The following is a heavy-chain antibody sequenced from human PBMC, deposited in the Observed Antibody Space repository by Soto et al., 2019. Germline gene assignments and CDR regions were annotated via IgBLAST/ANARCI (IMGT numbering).Heavy chain of an antibody. CDR1: GFTFSSFW. V-gene: IGHV3-7*01. CDR2: IKQDGSEI. CDR3: ASYTGSYFPVGHDR. Sequence: EAQLVESGGGLVQPGGSLRLSCVAAGFTFSSFWMSWVRQAPGGGLEWVANIKQDGSEIHYLESVKGRFTIFRDNARKSLYLQMTSLGVADTAVYFCASYTGSYFPVGHDRWGQGPLVTVSS. D-gene: IGHD1-26*01. J-gene: IGHJ5*02.